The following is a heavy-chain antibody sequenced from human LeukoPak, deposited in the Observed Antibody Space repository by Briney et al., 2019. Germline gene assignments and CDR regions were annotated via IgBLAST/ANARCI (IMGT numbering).Heavy chain of an antibody. Sequence: SETLSLTCAVYGGSFSGYYWSWIRQPPGKGLEWIGEINHSGSTNYNPSLKSRVTISVDTSKNQFSLKLSSVTAADTAVYYCARGRAWVQLRWGSGSQTDDYYYGMDVWGQGTTVTVSS. J-gene: IGHJ6*02. D-gene: IGHD3-16*01. CDR3: ARGRAWVQLRWGSGSQTDDYYYGMDV. CDR2: INHSGST. CDR1: GGSFSGYY. V-gene: IGHV4-34*01.